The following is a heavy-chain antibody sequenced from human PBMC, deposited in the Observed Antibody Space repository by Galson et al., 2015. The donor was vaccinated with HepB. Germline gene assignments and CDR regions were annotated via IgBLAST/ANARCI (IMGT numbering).Heavy chain of an antibody. CDR2: IKQDGKEK. CDR3: SRVNGDYAAFDI. V-gene: IGHV3-7*02. Sequence: SLRLSCAASGFTFSRYWMNWVRQAPGKGLEWVANIKQDGKEKYYADSVKGRFTISRDNSKNTLYLQMNSLRAEDTAVYYCSRVNGDYAAFDIWGQGAMVTVSS. D-gene: IGHD4-17*01. J-gene: IGHJ3*02. CDR1: GFTFSRYW.